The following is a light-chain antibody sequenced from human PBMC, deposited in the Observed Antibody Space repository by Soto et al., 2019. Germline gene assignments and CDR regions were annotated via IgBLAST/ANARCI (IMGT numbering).Light chain of an antibody. Sequence: QSALTQPASVSGSPGQSITISCTGTSSDVGGYNYVSWYQQHPGKAPKLMIYEVSSRPSGVSNRFSGSKSGNTASLTISGLQAEDEADYYCSSYTSSSTPNWVFGGGTKLTVL. V-gene: IGLV2-14*01. CDR1: SSDVGGYNY. J-gene: IGLJ3*02. CDR2: EVS. CDR3: SSYTSSSTPNWV.